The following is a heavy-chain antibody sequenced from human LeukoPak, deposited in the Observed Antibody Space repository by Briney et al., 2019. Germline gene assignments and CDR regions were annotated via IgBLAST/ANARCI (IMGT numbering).Heavy chain of an antibody. D-gene: IGHD6-13*01. CDR2: INPSGGST. Sequence: ASVKVSCKTSGYTFTKFFMHWVRQAPGQGLEWMGIINPSGGSTSYTQKFQGRVTMTSDTSTSTVYMELSSLRSEDTAVYYCATPRAAAGWTLFSLFDWGQGTLVTVSS. CDR3: ATPRAAAGWTLFSLFD. J-gene: IGHJ4*02. V-gene: IGHV1-46*01. CDR1: GYTFTKFF.